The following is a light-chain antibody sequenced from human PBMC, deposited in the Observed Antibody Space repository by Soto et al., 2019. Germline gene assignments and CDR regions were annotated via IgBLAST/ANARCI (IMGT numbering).Light chain of an antibody. CDR2: DAS. V-gene: IGKV3-15*01. J-gene: IGKJ5*01. Sequence: EIVLTQSPATLSLSPGERATLSCRASQSVSSFLAWYQQKPGQAPRLLIYDASTRATGIPARFSGSGSGTEFTLTISSLQSEDFAVYYCQHYHNWPITFGQGTRLEIK. CDR1: QSVSSF. CDR3: QHYHNWPIT.